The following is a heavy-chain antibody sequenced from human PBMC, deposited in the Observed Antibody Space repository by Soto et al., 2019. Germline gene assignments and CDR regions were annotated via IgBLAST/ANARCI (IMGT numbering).Heavy chain of an antibody. CDR3: ARDTYYSGYDRAFSAAGPYYYYYGMDV. J-gene: IGHJ6*02. CDR1: GYTFTSYG. V-gene: IGHV1-18*04. CDR2: ISAYNGNT. D-gene: IGHD5-12*01. Sequence: GASVKVSCKASGYTFTSYGISWVRQAPGQGLEWMGWISAYNGNTNYAQKLQGRVTMTTDTSTSTAYMGLRSLRSDDTAVYYCARDTYYSGYDRAFSAAGPYYYYYGMDVWGQGTTVTVSS.